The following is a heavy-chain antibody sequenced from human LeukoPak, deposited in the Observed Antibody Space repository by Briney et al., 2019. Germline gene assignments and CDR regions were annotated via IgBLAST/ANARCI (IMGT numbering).Heavy chain of an antibody. CDR3: ATKEPSTSGWSY. CDR1: GFTFNRDW. V-gene: IGHV3-7*01. J-gene: IGHJ4*01. Sequence: GGSLRLSCAASGFTFNRDWTAWVRQAPGKGLEWVANIKEDGSEKNYVDSVKGRFTISRDNAVNSVYLQMNDLRAEDTGVYYCATKEPSTSGWSYWGXGTLVTVSS. D-gene: IGHD6-19*01. CDR2: IKEDGSEK.